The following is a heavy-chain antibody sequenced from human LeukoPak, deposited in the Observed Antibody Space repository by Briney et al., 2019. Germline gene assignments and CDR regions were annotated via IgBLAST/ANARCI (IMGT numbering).Heavy chain of an antibody. J-gene: IGHJ6*02. CDR1: GGTFSSYA. D-gene: IGHD4-11*01. CDR2: IIPIFGTA. CDR3: AREVTHHVYYGMDV. Sequence: GASVKVSCKASGGTFSSYAISWVRQAPGQGLEWMGGIIPIFGTANYARKFQGRVTMTTDTSTSTAYMELRSLRSDDTAVYFCAREVTHHVYYGMDVWGQGTTVTVSS. V-gene: IGHV1-69*05.